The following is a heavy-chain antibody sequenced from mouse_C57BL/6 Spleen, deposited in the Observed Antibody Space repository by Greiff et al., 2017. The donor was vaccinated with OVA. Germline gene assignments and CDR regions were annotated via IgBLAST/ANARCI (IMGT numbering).Heavy chain of an antibody. CDR2: IDPNSGGT. CDR1: GYTFTSYW. CDR3: ARSWKFYDGYYYAMDY. D-gene: IGHD2-3*01. Sequence: VQLQQPGAELVKPGASVKLSCTASGYTFTSYWMHWVKQRPGRGLEWIGRIDPNSGGTKYNEKFKSKATLTVDKPSSTAYMQLSSLTSEDSAVYYCARSWKFYDGYYYAMDYWGQGTSVTVSS. J-gene: IGHJ4*01. V-gene: IGHV1-72*01.